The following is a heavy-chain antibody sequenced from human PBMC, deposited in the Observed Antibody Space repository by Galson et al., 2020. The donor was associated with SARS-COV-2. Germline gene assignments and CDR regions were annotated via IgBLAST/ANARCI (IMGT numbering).Heavy chain of an antibody. CDR3: ARELGDSGIFEH. V-gene: IGHV4-31*03. D-gene: IGHD3-16*01. CDR1: GDSITSGGYS. J-gene: IGHJ4*02. CDR2: VYHSGST. Sequence: SETLSLTCTVSGDSITSGGYSWTWLRQHPGKGLEWIGFVYHSGSTYDNPSLWSRLTISVDRSKNQFSLKLTSVTAAGTAVYYCARELGDSGIFEHWGQGTVGTVCS.